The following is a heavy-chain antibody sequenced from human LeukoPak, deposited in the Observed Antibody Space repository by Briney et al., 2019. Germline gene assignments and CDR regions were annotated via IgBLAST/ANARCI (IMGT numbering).Heavy chain of an antibody. D-gene: IGHD2-15*01. J-gene: IGHJ6*02. V-gene: IGHV1-46*01. CDR2: INPSGGST. CDR1: GYTFTSYY. CDR3: ARGRYCSGGSCYFRQTEPSQYYYYYYGMDV. Sequence: ASVKVSCKASGYTFTSYYMHWVRQAPGQGLEWMGIINPSGGSTSYAQKFQGRVTMTRDTSTSTVYMELSSLRSEDTAIYYCARGRYCSGGSCYFRQTEPSQYYYYYYGMDVWGQGTTVTVSS.